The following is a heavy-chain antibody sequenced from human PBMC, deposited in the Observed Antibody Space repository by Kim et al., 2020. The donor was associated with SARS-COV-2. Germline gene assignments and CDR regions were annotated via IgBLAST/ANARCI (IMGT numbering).Heavy chain of an antibody. CDR3: AKVAQHSSSYLGEAFDI. D-gene: IGHD6-13*01. CDR1: GFTFSSYA. J-gene: IGHJ3*02. V-gene: IGHV3-23*01. CDR2: ISGSGGST. Sequence: GGSLRLSCAASGFTFSSYAMSWVRQAPGKGLEWVSAISGSGGSTYYADSVKGRFTISRDNSKNTLYLQMNSLRAEDTAVYYCAKVAQHSSSYLGEAFDIWGQGTMVTVSS.